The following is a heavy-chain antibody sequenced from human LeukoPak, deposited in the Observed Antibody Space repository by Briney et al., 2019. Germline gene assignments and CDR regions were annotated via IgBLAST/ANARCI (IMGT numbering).Heavy chain of an antibody. Sequence: SETLSLTAAVYGGSFSGYYWIWIRQRPGKGREWIGGINHSGSTNYNPSLKSRVTISVDTSKNQFSVKLSSVTAADTAVYYCAREESGSGSYSDYWGEGTLVSVSS. CDR3: AREESGSGSYSDY. CDR1: GGSFSGYY. D-gene: IGHD1-26*01. V-gene: IGHV4-34*01. J-gene: IGHJ4*02. CDR2: INHSGST.